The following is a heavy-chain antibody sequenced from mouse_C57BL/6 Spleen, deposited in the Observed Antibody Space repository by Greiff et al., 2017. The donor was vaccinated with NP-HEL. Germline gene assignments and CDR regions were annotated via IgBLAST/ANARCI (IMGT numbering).Heavy chain of an antibody. Sequence: EVQLQQSGPVLVKPGASVKMSCKASGYTFTDYYMNWVKQSLGKSLEWMGVINPYNGGTSYNQKFKGKATLTVDKSSSTAYMELNSLTSEDAAVYYCARGVNTFDYGGQGTTLTVSS. J-gene: IGHJ2*01. CDR2: INPYNGGT. CDR3: ARGVNTFDY. V-gene: IGHV1-19*01. CDR1: GYTFTDYY. D-gene: IGHD2-3*01.